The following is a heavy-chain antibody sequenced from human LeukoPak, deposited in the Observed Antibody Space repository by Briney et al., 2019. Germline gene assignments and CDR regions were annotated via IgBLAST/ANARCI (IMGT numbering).Heavy chain of an antibody. CDR3: ATWHYYDSSGHFDY. D-gene: IGHD3-22*01. CDR1: GYTFTSYD. Sequence: GASVKVSCKASGYTFTSYDINWVRQATGQGLEWMGWMNPNSGNTGYAQKFQGRVTITRNTSISTAYMELSSLRSEDTAVYYCATWHYYDSSGHFDYWGQGTLVTVSS. CDR2: MNPNSGNT. V-gene: IGHV1-8*03. J-gene: IGHJ4*02.